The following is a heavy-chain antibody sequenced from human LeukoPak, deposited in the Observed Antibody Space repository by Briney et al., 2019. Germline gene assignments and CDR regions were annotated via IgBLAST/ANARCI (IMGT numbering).Heavy chain of an antibody. CDR1: GFAFSSYG. CDR3: AKGRQGELLHGDSFDY. D-gene: IGHD1-26*01. J-gene: IGHJ4*02. V-gene: IGHV3-30*18. CDR2: ISYDGSNK. Sequence: PGGSLRLSCAATGFAFSSYGMHWVRQAPGKGLEWVAVISYDGSNKYYADSVKGRFTISRDNSKNTLYLQMNSLRAEDTAVYYCAKGRQGELLHGDSFDYWGQGTLVTVSS.